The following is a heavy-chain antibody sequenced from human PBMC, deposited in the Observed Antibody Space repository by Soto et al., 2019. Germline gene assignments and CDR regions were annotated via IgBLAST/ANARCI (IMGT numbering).Heavy chain of an antibody. CDR3: ASRGVIRYYYDGMDV. CDR2: ISSSGSTI. CDR1: GFTFSSYE. J-gene: IGHJ6*02. D-gene: IGHD3-3*01. V-gene: IGHV3-48*03. Sequence: EVQLVESGGDLVQPGGSLRLSCAASGFTFSSYEMYWVRQAPGKGLEWLSYISSSGSTIHYADTVKGRFTISRDNAKKSLYLQMDSLRAEDTAIYYCASRGVIRYYYDGMDVWGQGTTVTVSS.